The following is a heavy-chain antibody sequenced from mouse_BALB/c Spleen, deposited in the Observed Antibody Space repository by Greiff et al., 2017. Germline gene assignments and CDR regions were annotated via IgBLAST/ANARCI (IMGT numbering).Heavy chain of an antibody. J-gene: IGHJ1*01. D-gene: IGHD4-1*01. CDR3: TRDRELGRGWYFDV. V-gene: IGHV5-6-4*01. Sequence: DVKLVESGGGLVKPGGSLKLSCAASGFTFSSYTMSWVRQTPEKRLEWVATISSGGSYTYYPDSVKGRFTISRDNAKNTLYLQMSSLKSEDTAMYYCTRDRELGRGWYFDVWGAGTTVTVSS. CDR2: ISSGGSYT. CDR1: GFTFSSYT.